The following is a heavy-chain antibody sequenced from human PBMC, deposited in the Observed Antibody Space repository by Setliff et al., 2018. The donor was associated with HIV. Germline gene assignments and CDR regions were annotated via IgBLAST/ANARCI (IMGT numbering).Heavy chain of an antibody. Sequence: AGGSLRLSCAASGFTFEDYGMSWVRQVPGKGLEWVSGISWSGGGTGYAASVKGRFTISRDDAKNSLYLQMSSLRVEDTALYFCARSFPYYYEGGGVYAMDVWGLGTTVTVSS. D-gene: IGHD3-22*01. V-gene: IGHV3-20*04. CDR3: ARSFPYYYEGGGVYAMDV. J-gene: IGHJ6*02. CDR1: GFTFEDYG. CDR2: ISWSGGGT.